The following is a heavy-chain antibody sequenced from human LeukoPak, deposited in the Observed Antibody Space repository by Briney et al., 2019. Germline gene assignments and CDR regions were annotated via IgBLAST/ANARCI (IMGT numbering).Heavy chain of an antibody. J-gene: IGHJ6*02. V-gene: IGHV3-66*01. CDR1: GFTFSSNY. D-gene: IGHD4-23*01. Sequence: GGSLRLSCAASGFTFSSNYMSWVRQAPGKGLEWVSVIYSGGSTYYADSVKGRFTISRDNSRNTLYLQMNSLRAEDTAVYYCARDWGYGGNSGYYYYGMDVWGQGTTVTVSS. CDR3: ARDWGYGGNSGYYYYGMDV. CDR2: IYSGGST.